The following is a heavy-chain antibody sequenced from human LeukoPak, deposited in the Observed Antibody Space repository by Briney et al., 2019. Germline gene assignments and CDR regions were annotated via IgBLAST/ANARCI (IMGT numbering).Heavy chain of an antibody. D-gene: IGHD2-21*02. CDR2: ISYDGSNK. Sequence: GGSLRLSCAASGLSFSSYAMHWVRQAPGKGLEWVAVISYDGSNKYYADSVKGRFTISRDNSKNTLYLQMNSLRAEDTAVYYCARRNAYCGGDCYYYFDYWGQGTLVTVSS. CDR1: GLSFSSYA. V-gene: IGHV3-30*04. J-gene: IGHJ4*02. CDR3: ARRNAYCGGDCYYYFDY.